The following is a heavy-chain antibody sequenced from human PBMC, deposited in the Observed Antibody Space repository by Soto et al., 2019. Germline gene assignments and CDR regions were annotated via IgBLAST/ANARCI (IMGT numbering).Heavy chain of an antibody. J-gene: IGHJ3*02. CDR1: GFTFTSSA. V-gene: IGHV1-58*02. CDR3: ASPARNYDFWSGYSFDI. Sequence: SVKVSCKAPGFTFTSSAMQWVRQSRGQRLEWIGWIVVGSGNTGYAQKFQGRVTMTRNTSISTAYMELSSLRSEDTAVYYCASPARNYDFWSGYSFDIWGQGTMVTVS. CDR2: IVVGSGNT. D-gene: IGHD3-3*01.